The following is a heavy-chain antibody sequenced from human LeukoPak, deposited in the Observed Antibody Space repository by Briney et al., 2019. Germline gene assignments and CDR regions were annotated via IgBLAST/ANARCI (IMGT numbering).Heavy chain of an antibody. CDR2: IIPILGIA. D-gene: IGHD6-19*01. J-gene: IGHJ4*02. CDR3: ARALTFSSGWYHFDY. V-gene: IGHV1-69*04. Sequence: SVKVSCKASGGTFSSYAISWVRQAPGQGLEWMGRIIPILGIANYAQKFQGRVTITADKSTSTAYMELSSLRSEDTAVYYCARALTFSSGWYHFDYWGQGTLVTVSS. CDR1: GGTFSSYA.